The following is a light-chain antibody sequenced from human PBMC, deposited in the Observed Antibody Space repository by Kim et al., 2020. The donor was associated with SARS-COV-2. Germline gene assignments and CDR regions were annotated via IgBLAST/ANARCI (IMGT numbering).Light chain of an antibody. CDR2: DAS. CDR1: QTVNNW. Sequence: AFVGDRVTITCRASQTVNNWLAWYQQKPGKAPKVLVFDASNLESGVPSTFSDSGSGTEFTLTITSLQPDDFATYYCQQYDIPPFTFGQGTKVDIK. CDR3: QQYDIPPFT. J-gene: IGKJ2*01. V-gene: IGKV1-5*01.